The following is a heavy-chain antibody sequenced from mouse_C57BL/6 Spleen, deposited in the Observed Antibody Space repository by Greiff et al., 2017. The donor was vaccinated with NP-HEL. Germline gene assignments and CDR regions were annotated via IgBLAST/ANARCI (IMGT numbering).Heavy chain of an antibody. Sequence: EVQVVESGPELVKPGASVKISCKASGYSFTDYNMNWVKQSNGKSLEWIGVINPNYGTTSYNQKFKGKATLTVDQSSITAYMQLNSLSSEDSAVYYCAGGYYGSSSFAYWGQGTLVTVSA. CDR1: GYSFTDYN. CDR2: INPNYGTT. D-gene: IGHD1-1*01. CDR3: AGGYYGSSSFAY. V-gene: IGHV1-39*01. J-gene: IGHJ3*01.